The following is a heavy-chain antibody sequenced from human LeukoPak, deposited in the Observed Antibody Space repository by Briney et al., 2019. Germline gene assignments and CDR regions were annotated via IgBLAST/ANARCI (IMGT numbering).Heavy chain of an antibody. CDR2: INSDGSRT. CDR3: ARGGYYDSGTSYNPFDY. D-gene: IGHD3-10*01. V-gene: IGHV3-74*01. Sequence: GGSLRLSCAASGFTFSSYGMNWVRQAPGKGLVWVSRINSDGSRTNYADSVKGRFTISRDNAKNTLYLQVNSLIAEDTAVYYCARGGYYDSGTSYNPFDYWGQGTLVTVSS. CDR1: GFTFSSYG. J-gene: IGHJ4*02.